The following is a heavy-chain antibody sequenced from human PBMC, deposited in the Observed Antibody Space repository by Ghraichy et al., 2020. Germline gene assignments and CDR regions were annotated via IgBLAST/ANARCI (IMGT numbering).Heavy chain of an antibody. CDR1: GFTFSSYS. J-gene: IGHJ6*03. CDR3: AKGQGSYDNKIYPQYNMDV. Sequence: GESLNISCEASGFTFSSYSMNWVRQAPGKGLEWVSSISGGDDTTHYADSVKGRFTLSRDYSKNTVYLQMNGLRADDTAVYYCAKGQGSYDNKIYPQYNMDVWGKGTKVTVSS. D-gene: IGHD3-22*01. CDR2: ISGGDDTT. V-gene: IGHV3-23*01.